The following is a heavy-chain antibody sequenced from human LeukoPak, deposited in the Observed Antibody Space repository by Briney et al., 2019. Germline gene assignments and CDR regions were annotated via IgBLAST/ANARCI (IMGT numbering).Heavy chain of an antibody. D-gene: IGHD6-13*01. V-gene: IGHV4-4*07. CDR1: GGSFSGYY. CDR3: ARARQNGYTGIWYAY. CDR2: IFTTEST. J-gene: IGHJ4*02. Sequence: SETLSLTCTVSGGSFSGYYWTWIRQPAGKGLEWVGRIFTTESTDYNPPLRSRLTMSLDMSKNQFSLNLTSVTAAYSDLYYWARARQNGYTGIWYAYWGEGALVTVSS.